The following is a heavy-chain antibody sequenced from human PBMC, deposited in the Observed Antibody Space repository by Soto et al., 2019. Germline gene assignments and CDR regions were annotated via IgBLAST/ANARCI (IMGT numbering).Heavy chain of an antibody. D-gene: IGHD3-22*01. CDR3: ARAPRGSNGYYFDY. V-gene: IGHV3-33*01. CDR2: IWYDGSNK. J-gene: IGHJ4*02. Sequence: GRLTRDSRAACEGNFSGYGRQWDRKERGKGLEWVAVIWYDGSNKYYADSVKGRFTISRDNSKNTLYLQMNSLRAEDTAVYYCARAPRGSNGYYFDYWGQGSLVTGSS. CDR1: EGNFSGYG.